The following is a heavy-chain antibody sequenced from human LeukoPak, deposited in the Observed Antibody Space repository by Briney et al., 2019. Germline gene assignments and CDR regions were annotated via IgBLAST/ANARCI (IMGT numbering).Heavy chain of an antibody. CDR3: AKGSGYDTDFDY. J-gene: IGHJ4*02. D-gene: IGHD3-9*01. CDR1: GFTSSTYV. CDR2: ISGSGDNT. V-gene: IGHV3-23*01. Sequence: QPGGSLRLSCTASGFTSSTYVMSWVRQAPGKGLEWVSGISGSGDNTYYADSVKGRFTISRDNSKNTLYLQMNSLRAEDTAVYYCAKGSGYDTDFDYWGQGTLVTVSS.